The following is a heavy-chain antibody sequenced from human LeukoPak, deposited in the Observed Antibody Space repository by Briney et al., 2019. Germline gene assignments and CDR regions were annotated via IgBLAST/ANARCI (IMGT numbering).Heavy chain of an antibody. CDR1: GGSYSGYY. CDR2: INHSGST. Sequence: SETLSLTCAVYGGSYSGYYWSWIRQHPGKGLEWIGEINHSGSTNYNPSLKSRVTISVDTSKSQFSLKLSSVTAADTAVYYCAIPGVAVAAPGDYWGQGTLVTVSS. V-gene: IGHV4-34*01. CDR3: AIPGVAVAAPGDY. D-gene: IGHD6-19*01. J-gene: IGHJ4*02.